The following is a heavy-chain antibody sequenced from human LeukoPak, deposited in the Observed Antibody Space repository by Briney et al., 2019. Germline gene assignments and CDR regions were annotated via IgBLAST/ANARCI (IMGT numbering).Heavy chain of an antibody. Sequence: SQTLSLTCSVSGGSITTYYWGWIRQLPGKGQEWSGYLYYTGTTNYNPSLRSRVTISVDTSRIHFSLRLSSVTAADTAVYYCAREDPQTTVPEGMDVWGHGTTVIVFS. J-gene: IGHJ6*02. V-gene: IGHV4-59*01. CDR2: LYYTGTT. CDR3: AREDPQTTVPEGMDV. D-gene: IGHD4-17*01. CDR1: GGSITTYY.